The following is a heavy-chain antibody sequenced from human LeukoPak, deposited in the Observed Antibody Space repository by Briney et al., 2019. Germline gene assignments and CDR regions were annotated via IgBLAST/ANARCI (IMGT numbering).Heavy chain of an antibody. D-gene: IGHD1-1*01. CDR3: ASGTGSLDY. CDR2: IYYSGST. J-gene: IGHJ4*02. CDR1: GGSISSSSYY. Sequence: PSETLSLTCTVSGGSISSSSYYWGWIRQPPGKGLEWIGSIYYSGSTYYNPSLESRVTISVDTSKNQFSLKLSSVTAADTAVYYCASGTGSLDYWGQGTLVTVSS. V-gene: IGHV4-39*01.